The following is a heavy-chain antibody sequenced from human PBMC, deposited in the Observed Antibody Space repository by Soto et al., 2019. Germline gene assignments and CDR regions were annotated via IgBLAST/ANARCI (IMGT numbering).Heavy chain of an antibody. D-gene: IGHD3-10*01. CDR2: ISAYNGNT. V-gene: IGHV1-18*01. CDR3: ARDSMVRGVINYYYYGMDV. J-gene: IGHJ6*02. CDR1: GYTFTSYG. Sequence: ASVKVSCKASGYTFTSYGSSWVRQAPGQGLEWMGWISAYNGNTNYAQKLQGRVTMTTDTSTSTAYMELRSLRSDDTAVYYCARDSMVRGVINYYYYGMDVWGQRTTVTVCS.